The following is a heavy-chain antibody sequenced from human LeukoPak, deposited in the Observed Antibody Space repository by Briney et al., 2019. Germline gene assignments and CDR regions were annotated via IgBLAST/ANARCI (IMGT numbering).Heavy chain of an antibody. CDR3: AKDQRNSIVVVTAVFDY. V-gene: IGHV3-23*01. CDR1: GFTFSSYA. D-gene: IGHD2-21*02. Sequence: GGSLRLSCAASGFTFSSYAMSWVRQAPGKGLEWVSAISGSGGSTYYADSVKGRFAISRDNSKNTLYLQMNSLRAEDTAVYYCAKDQRNSIVVVTAVFDYWGQGTLVTVSS. CDR2: ISGSGGST. J-gene: IGHJ4*02.